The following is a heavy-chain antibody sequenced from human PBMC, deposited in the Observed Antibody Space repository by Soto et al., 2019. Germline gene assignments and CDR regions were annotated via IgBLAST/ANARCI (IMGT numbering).Heavy chain of an antibody. CDR1: GFTVSSNY. CDR3: ARRGGSGSYYKAPYYYYGMDV. CDR2: IYSGGST. D-gene: IGHD3-10*01. Sequence: GGSLRLSCAASGFTVSSNYMSWVRQAPGKGLECVSVIYSGGSTYYADSLKGRFTISRDNSKNTLYLQMNSLRAEDTAVYYCARRGGSGSYYKAPYYYYGMDVWGQGTTVTVSS. J-gene: IGHJ6*02. V-gene: IGHV3-66*04.